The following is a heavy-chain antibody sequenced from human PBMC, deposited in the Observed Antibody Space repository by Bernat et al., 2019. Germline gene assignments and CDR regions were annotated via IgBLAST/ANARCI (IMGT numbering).Heavy chain of an antibody. V-gene: IGHV3-48*01. J-gene: IGHJ4*02. D-gene: IGHD1-26*01. CDR2: ISSSSTI. CDR3: AREWELLAFDY. CDR1: GFTFSSYS. Sequence: EVQLVESGGGLVQPGGSLRLSCAASGFTFSSYSMNWVRQAPGKGLEWVSYISSSSTIYYADSVKGRFTISRDNAKNSLYLQMNSLRAEDTAVYYCAREWELLAFDYWGQGTLVTVSS.